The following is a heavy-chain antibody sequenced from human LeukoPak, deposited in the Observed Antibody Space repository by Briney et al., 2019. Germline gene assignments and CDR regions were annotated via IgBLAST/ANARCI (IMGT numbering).Heavy chain of an antibody. Sequence: PSETLSLTCTVAGGSISSSSYYWGWIRQPPGKGLEWIGSIDSGSTYYNPSLRSRVTISVDTSKNQFSLNLSAVTAADTAVYYCARRASYGYYRRYFDYWGQGTLVTVSS. V-gene: IGHV4-39*01. J-gene: IGHJ4*02. CDR1: GGSISSSSYY. CDR3: ARRASYGYYRRYFDY. D-gene: IGHD3-3*01. CDR2: IDSGST.